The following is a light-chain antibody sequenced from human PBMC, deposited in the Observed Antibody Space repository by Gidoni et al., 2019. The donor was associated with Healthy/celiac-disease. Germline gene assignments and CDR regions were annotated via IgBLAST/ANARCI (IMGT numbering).Light chain of an antibody. V-gene: IGLV3-19*01. CDR1: RLSSYY. J-gene: IGLJ1*01. CDR2: GKN. Sequence: SSELTQAPAVSVAWGQTVRNPWQGDRLSSYYASWYQQKPGQAPVLLIYGKNNRPSGIPDRFSGSSSGNTASSTITGAQAADEADYYCNSRYSSGHHRQVFGTGTKVTVL. CDR3: NSRYSSGHHRQV.